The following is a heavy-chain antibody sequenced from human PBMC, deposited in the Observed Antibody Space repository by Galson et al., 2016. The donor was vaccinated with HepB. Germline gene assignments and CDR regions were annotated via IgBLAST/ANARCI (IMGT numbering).Heavy chain of an antibody. CDR2: ITTRGSYI. CDR3: TRFTGINTVVNGAVGGY. D-gene: IGHD4-23*01. Sequence: SLRLSCAASGFTFNNYAMAWVRQAPGKGLEWVSSITTRGSYIFVADSVKGRFNISRDNAKNSLSLQMNSLRAEDTAVYYCTRFTGINTVVNGAVGGYWGQGTLVTVSS. CDR1: GFTFNNYA. J-gene: IGHJ4*02. V-gene: IGHV3-21*01.